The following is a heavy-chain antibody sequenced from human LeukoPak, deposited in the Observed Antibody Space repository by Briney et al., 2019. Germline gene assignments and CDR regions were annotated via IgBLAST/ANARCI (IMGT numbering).Heavy chain of an antibody. CDR3: ATDGGRDGYNSAFDY. V-gene: IGHV1-2*02. J-gene: IGHJ4*02. D-gene: IGHD5-12*01. Sequence: ASVKVSCKASGYTFTGYYMHWVRQAPGQGLEWMGWINPNSGGTNYAQKFQGRVTMTEDTSTDTAYMELSSLRSEDTAVYYCATDGGRDGYNSAFDYWGQGTLVTVSS. CDR1: GYTFTGYY. CDR2: INPNSGGT.